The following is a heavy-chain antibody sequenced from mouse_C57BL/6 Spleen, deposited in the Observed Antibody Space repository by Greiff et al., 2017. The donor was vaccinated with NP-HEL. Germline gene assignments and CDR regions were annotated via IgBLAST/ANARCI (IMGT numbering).Heavy chain of an antibody. D-gene: IGHD1-2*01. V-gene: IGHV1-53*01. CDR3: ARSGGITTGDY. Sequence: VQLQQSGTELVKPGASVKLSCKASGYTFTSYWMHWVKQRPGQGLEWIGNINPSNGGTNYNEKFKSKATLTVDTSSSTAYMQLSSLTSEEAAVCYCARSGGITTGDYWGQGTTLTVSS. CDR1: GYTFTSYW. CDR2: INPSNGGT. J-gene: IGHJ2*01.